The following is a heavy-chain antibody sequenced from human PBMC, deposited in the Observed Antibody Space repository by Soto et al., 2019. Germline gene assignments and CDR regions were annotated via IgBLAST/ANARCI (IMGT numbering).Heavy chain of an antibody. CDR1: GGTFSSYA. Sequence: SVKVSCKASGGTFSSYAISWVRQAPGQGLEWMGGIIPIFGTANYAQKFQGWVTMTRDTSISTAYMELSRLRSDDTAVYYCARESMAAAGPPVYGMDVWGQGTTVTVSS. CDR3: ARESMAAAGPPVYGMDV. V-gene: IGHV1-69*05. CDR2: IIPIFGTA. D-gene: IGHD6-13*01. J-gene: IGHJ6*02.